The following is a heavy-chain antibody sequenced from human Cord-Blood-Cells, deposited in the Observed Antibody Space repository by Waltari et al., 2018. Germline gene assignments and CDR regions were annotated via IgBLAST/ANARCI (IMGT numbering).Heavy chain of an antibody. CDR1: RYTLTELS. CDR2: FDPEDGET. Sequence: QVQLVQSGAEVKKPGASVKVSCKVSRYTLTELSMHWVRQAPGKGLEWMGGFDPEDGETIYAQKFQGRVTMTEDTSTDTAYMELSSLRSEDTAVYYCATVLGGARWHYYDSSGFYDAFDIWGQGTMVTVSS. J-gene: IGHJ3*02. D-gene: IGHD3-22*01. CDR3: ATVLGGARWHYYDSSGFYDAFDI. V-gene: IGHV1-24*01.